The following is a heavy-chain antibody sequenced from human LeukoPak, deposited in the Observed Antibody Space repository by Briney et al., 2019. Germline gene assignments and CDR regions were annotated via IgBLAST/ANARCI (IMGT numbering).Heavy chain of an antibody. CDR3: WRRVIKPALGF. D-gene: IGHD2-2*01. CDR2: INDGNGNK. V-gene: IGHV1-3*01. J-gene: IGHJ4*02. Sequence: ASVKVSCKAFGYTFTSYPIHWVRQAPAQRREWRGGINDGNGNKKYSQKFQGRGTITTDTYANTACMQLSSRGSEDAAPYYCWRRVIKPALGFWGPGTLVTGPS. CDR1: GYTFTSYP.